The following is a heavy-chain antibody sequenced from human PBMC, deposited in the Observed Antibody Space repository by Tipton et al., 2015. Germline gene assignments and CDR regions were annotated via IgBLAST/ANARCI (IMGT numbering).Heavy chain of an antibody. CDR1: GGSISSINW. J-gene: IGHJ4*02. CDR2: INHSGST. D-gene: IGHD3-16*01. V-gene: IGHV4-4*02. CDR3: ARARWGGFSRYYFDY. Sequence: TLSLTCAVSGGSISSINWWTWVRQPPGKGLEWIGEINHSGSTNYNPSLKSRVTISVDTSKNQFSLHLSSVTAADTAVYYCARARWGGFSRYYFDYWGRGTLVTVSS.